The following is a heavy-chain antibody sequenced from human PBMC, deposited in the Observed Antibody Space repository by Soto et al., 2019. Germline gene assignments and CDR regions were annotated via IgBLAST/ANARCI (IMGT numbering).Heavy chain of an antibody. CDR2: INHSGST. Sequence: QVQLQQWGAGLLKPSETLSLTCAVYGGSFSGYYWSWIRQPPGKGLEWIGEINHSGSTNYNPFLKSQVTLSVGPSKNLSSLKLSSVTAADTAVYYCARGLRGGLAVLDYWGQGTLVTVSS. CDR1: GGSFSGYY. V-gene: IGHV4-34*01. CDR3: ARGLRGGLAVLDY. J-gene: IGHJ4*02. D-gene: IGHD2-21*01.